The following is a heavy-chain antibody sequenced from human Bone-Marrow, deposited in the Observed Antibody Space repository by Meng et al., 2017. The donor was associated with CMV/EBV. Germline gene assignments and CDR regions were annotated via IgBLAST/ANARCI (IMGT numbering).Heavy chain of an antibody. CDR3: ARDMRGHYY. CDR1: GFTFSDYY. J-gene: IGHJ4*02. Sequence: GESLKISCAASGFTFSDYYMSWIRQAPGKGLEWVSYISSSGSTIYYADSVKGRFTISRDNAKNTLYLQMNTLTVEDTAVYYCARDMRGHYYWGQGTLVTVSS. D-gene: IGHD3-16*01. V-gene: IGHV3-11*04. CDR2: ISSSGSTI.